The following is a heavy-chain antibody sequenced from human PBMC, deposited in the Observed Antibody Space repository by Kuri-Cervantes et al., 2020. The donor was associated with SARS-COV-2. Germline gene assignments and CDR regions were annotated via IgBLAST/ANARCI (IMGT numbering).Heavy chain of an antibody. D-gene: IGHD1-26*01. J-gene: IGHJ5*02. CDR1: GFTFSNAW. V-gene: IGHV3-15*01. CDR2: IKSKTDGGTT. Sequence: GGSLRLSCAASGFTFSNAWMSWVRQAPGKGLEWVGRIKSKTDGGTTDYAAPVKGRFTISRDDSKNTLYLQMNSLRAEDTAVYYCARAFGGSYFNWFDPWGQGTLVTVSS. CDR3: ARAFGGSYFNWFDP.